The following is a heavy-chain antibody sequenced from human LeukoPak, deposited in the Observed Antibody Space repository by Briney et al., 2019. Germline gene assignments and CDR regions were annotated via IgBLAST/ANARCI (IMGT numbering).Heavy chain of an antibody. CDR3: AKDVDQLLSAQLDY. J-gene: IGHJ4*02. D-gene: IGHD2-2*01. CDR1: GFTFSRYA. V-gene: IGHV3-23*01. CDR2: ISGSGGGT. Sequence: GGSLRVSCAASGFTFSRYAMNWVRQAPGKGLEWVSTISGSGGGTYYAGSVKGRFTISRDNSKNTLYLQMNSLRAEDTAVYYCAKDVDQLLSAQLDYWGQGTLVTVSS.